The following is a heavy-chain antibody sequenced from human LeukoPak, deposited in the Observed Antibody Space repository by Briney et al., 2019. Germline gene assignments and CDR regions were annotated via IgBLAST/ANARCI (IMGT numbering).Heavy chain of an antibody. CDR2: ISGCGGST. CDR1: GLTFSSYS. Sequence: QTGESLTLSCAVSGLTFSSYSMRWVRQAATKGLGWVAAISGCGGSTYYADSVKGRFTSSRDNSKNTLYLQMNSLRAEDTVVYYCGKYSKYSSIWHPLLYYFDYWGQGTLVTVSS. D-gene: IGHD6-13*01. V-gene: IGHV3-23*01. CDR3: GKYSKYSSIWHPLLYYFDY. J-gene: IGHJ4*02.